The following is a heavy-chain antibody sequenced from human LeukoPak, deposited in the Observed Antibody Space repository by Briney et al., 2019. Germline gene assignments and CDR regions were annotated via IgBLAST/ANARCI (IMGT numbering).Heavy chain of an antibody. CDR2: SRDKAKSYST. CDR1: GFTFSDHY. D-gene: IGHD2-2*01. CDR3: ARRSNTYYTFDY. Sequence: EGSLRLSCAASGFTFSDHYMDWVRQAPGKGLEWLARSRDKAKSYSTEHAASVKGRLTISRDNSKNSLYLQMNSLKTEDTAVYYCARRSNTYYTFDYWGQGTLVTVSS. V-gene: IGHV3-72*01. J-gene: IGHJ4*02.